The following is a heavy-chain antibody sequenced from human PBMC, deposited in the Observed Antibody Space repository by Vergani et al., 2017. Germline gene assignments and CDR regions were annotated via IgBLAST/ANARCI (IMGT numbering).Heavy chain of an antibody. J-gene: IGHJ3*02. V-gene: IGHV3-23*01. CDR3: AKDQLKSYSSRGDAFDI. CDR1: GGSISSSN. Sequence: VQLQESGPGLVKPSGTLSLTCAVSGGSISSSNWWSWVRQPPGKGLEWVSAISGSGGSTYYADSVKGRFTISRDNSKNTLYLQMNSLRAEDTAVYYCAKDQLKSYSSRGDAFDIWGQGTMVTVSS. D-gene: IGHD6-13*01. CDR2: ISGSGGST.